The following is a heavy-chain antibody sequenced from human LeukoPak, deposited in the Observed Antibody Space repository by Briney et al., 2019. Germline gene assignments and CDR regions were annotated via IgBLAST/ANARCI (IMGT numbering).Heavy chain of an antibody. CDR1: GFTFSNYW. D-gene: IGHD6-13*01. V-gene: IGHV3-7*01. CDR3: TRDEAAATN. J-gene: IGHJ4*02. CDR2: IKQDGREK. Sequence: PGGSLRLSCAGSGFTFSNYWMSWVRQAPGKGPEWVANIKQDGREKHYVDSVKGRFTISRDNAKSSLYLQMSSLRVEDTAVYYCTRDEAAATNWGQGTLVTVSS.